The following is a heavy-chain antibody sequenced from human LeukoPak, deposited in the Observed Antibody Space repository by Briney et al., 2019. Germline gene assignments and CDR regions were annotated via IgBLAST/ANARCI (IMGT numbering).Heavy chain of an antibody. CDR2: IYYSGST. J-gene: IGHJ5*02. D-gene: IGHD2-2*02. CDR3: ARLGYCSSTSCYTLQGWFDP. V-gene: IGHV4-30-4*01. Sequence: SQTLSLTCTVSGGSISSGDYYWSWIRQPPGKGLEWIEYIYYSGSTYYNPSLKSRVTISVDTSKNQFSLKLSSVTAADTAVYYCARLGYCSSTSCYTLQGWFDPWGQGTLVTVSS. CDR1: GGSISSGDYY.